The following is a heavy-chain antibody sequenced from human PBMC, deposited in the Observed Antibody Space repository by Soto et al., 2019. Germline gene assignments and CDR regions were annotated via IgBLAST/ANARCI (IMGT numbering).Heavy chain of an antibody. D-gene: IGHD5-18*01. V-gene: IGHV4-59*01. CDR3: ARDHPHSYGVYYFDY. CDR2: IYSSGST. CDR1: GGSISNYY. Sequence: SETLSPTYTGSGGSISNYYWNWIRQSPGKGLEWIGYIYSSGSTHYNPSLQNRVTISIDTSKNQVSLKVNSVTAADTAVYYCARDHPHSYGVYYFDYWGQGTPVTVS. J-gene: IGHJ4*02.